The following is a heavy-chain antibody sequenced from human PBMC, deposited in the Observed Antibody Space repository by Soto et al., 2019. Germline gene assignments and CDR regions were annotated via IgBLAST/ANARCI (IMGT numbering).Heavy chain of an antibody. CDR3: ARISSSSHYFDY. V-gene: IGHV1-18*01. CDR2: ISAYNGYT. CDR1: GYTFSTYD. Sequence: ASVKVSCKSSGYTFSTYDISWVRQAPGQWLEWMGWISAYNGYTNYAQKLQGRVTMTTDTSTSTAYMELRSLRSDDTAVYYCARISSSSHYFDYWGQGTLVTVSS. D-gene: IGHD6-6*01. J-gene: IGHJ4*02.